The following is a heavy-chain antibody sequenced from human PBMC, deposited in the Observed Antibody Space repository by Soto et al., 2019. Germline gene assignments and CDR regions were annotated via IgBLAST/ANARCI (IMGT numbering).Heavy chain of an antibody. D-gene: IGHD1-26*01. V-gene: IGHV4-39*01. Sequence: QLQLQESGPGLVKPSETLSLTCTVSGGSISSSSYYWGWIRQPPGKGQEWIGSIYYSGSTYYNPSLRRRVTISVDTSKNPFALKLSSVPSADTAVYCCASKRVYWAGTPNDYWCQGTMVTVSS. CDR2: IYYSGST. J-gene: IGHJ4*02. CDR3: ASKRVYWAGTPNDY. CDR1: GGSISSSSYY.